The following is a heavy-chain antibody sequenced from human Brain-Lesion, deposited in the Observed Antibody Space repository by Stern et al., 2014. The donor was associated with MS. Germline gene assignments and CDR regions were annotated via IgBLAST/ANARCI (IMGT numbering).Heavy chain of an antibody. D-gene: IGHD3-10*01. CDR2: IYPGGSDT. Sequence: EVQLVESGAEVKKPGESLKLSCKASGYVFSTYWIAWVRQVPGKGLEWMGIIYPGGSDTRYRPSFQGQVTISADTSINTAYLKWSNLKASATATYFCVRARGWLLVSGADFWGQGTVVTVSS. CDR1: GYVFSTYW. V-gene: IGHV5-51*01. J-gene: IGHJ4*02. CDR3: VRARGWLLVSGADF.